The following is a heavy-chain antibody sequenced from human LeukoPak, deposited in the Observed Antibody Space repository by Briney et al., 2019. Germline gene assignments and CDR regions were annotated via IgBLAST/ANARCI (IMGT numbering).Heavy chain of an antibody. D-gene: IGHD2-8*01. Sequence: ESGPTLVNPTQTLTLTCTFSGFSLTTSGICVNWIRQPPGKALEWLARIDWDEDKYFDTSLKTRLTISMDTSKNQVVLRMINVDPGDTGTYYCARMGCGVYPNYFDFWGQGILVTVSS. CDR1: GFSLTTSGIC. V-gene: IGHV2-70*11. J-gene: IGHJ4*02. CDR2: IDWDEDK. CDR3: ARMGCGVYPNYFDF.